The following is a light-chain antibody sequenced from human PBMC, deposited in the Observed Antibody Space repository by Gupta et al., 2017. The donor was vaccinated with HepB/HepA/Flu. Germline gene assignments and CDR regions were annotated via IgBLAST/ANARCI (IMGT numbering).Light chain of an antibody. V-gene: IGKV3-15*01. Sequence: EIVMTQSPATLSVSPGERGTLSCRASHSVSSNLAWYQQKPGQAPRLLIYGVSTRATGIPARFSGSGSGTEFTLTISSLQSEDFAVYYCQHYDNWPLTFGGGTKVEIK. CDR1: HSVSSN. J-gene: IGKJ4*01. CDR3: QHYDNWPLT. CDR2: GVS.